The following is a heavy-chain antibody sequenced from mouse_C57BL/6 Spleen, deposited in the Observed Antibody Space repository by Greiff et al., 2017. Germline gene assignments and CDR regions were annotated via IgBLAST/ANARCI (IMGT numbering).Heavy chain of an antibody. D-gene: IGHD1-1*01. CDR2: INPYNGDT. V-gene: IGHV1-20*01. J-gene: IGHJ4*01. CDR1: GYSFTGYF. Sequence: VQLQQSGPELVKPRDSVKISCKASGYSFTGYFMNWVMQSHGKSLEWIGRINPYNGDTFYNQKFKGKATLTVDKSSSTAHMELRSLTSEDSAVYYCARGGSSPAMDYWGQGTSVTVSS. CDR3: ARGGSSPAMDY.